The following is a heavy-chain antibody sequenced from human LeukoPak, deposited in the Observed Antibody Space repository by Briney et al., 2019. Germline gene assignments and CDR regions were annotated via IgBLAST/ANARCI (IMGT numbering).Heavy chain of an antibody. CDR3: VRDVTAGPFDY. D-gene: IGHD6-19*01. CDR2: INSDGGST. CDR1: GFTFSSYW. V-gene: IGHV3-74*01. J-gene: IGHJ4*02. Sequence: TGGSLRLSCAASGFTFSSYWMHWVRQAPGKGLVWVSRINSDGGSTNYADSVKGRFTISRDNAKNTLSLQMNSLRAEDTAVYYRVRDVTAGPFDYWGQGTLVTATS.